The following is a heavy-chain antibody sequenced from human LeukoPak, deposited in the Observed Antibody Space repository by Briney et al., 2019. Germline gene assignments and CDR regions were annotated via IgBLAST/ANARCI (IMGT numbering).Heavy chain of an antibody. Sequence: PSETLFLTCTVSGGSISSYYWSWIRQPPGKGLEWIGYIYYSGSTNYNPSLKSRVTISVDTSKNQFSLKLSTVTAADTAVYYCARRSLFLHDAFDIWGQGTMVTVSS. V-gene: IGHV4-59*08. J-gene: IGHJ3*02. CDR2: IYYSGST. D-gene: IGHD2/OR15-2a*01. CDR1: GGSISSYY. CDR3: ARRSLFLHDAFDI.